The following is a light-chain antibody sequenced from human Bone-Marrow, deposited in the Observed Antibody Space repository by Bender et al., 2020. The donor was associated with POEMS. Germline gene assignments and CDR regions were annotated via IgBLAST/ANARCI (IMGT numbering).Light chain of an antibody. CDR2: DVI. Sequence: QSALTQPASASGSPGQSISISCTGTSDDVGASTFVSWYHHFPGKAPKLIIYDVIKRPSGVSNRFSGSKSGNTASLTISGLQAEDEATFYFCSYAGSGTYVFGGGTKLTVL. CDR3: CSYAGSGTYV. V-gene: IGLV2-23*02. CDR1: SDDVGASTF. J-gene: IGLJ2*01.